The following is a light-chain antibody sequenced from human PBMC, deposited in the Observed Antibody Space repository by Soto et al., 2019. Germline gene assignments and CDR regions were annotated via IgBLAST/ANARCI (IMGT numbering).Light chain of an antibody. CDR3: QQCNNWPPT. CDR2: GTS. Sequence: VVMTQSPAKLSVSPGERATLSCRASQSVTSNLAWYQQKPGQSPRLLIYGTSTRATGVPARFSGSGSGTEFTLTISSLQSEDFAVYYCQQCNNWPPTFGGGTKVEIK. CDR1: QSVTSN. J-gene: IGKJ4*01. V-gene: IGKV3-15*01.